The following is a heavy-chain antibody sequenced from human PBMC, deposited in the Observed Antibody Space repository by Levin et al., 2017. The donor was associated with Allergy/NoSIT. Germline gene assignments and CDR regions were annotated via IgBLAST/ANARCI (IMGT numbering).Heavy chain of an antibody. CDR2: IYSGGST. CDR3: ARDGVRGVSQYDY. CDR1: GFTVSSNY. V-gene: IGHV3-66*02. J-gene: IGHJ4*02. Sequence: GESLKISCAASGFTVSSNYMSWVRQAPGKGLEWVSVIYSGGSTYYADSVKGRFTISRDNSKNTLYLQMNSLRAEDTAVYYCARDGVRGVSQYDYWGQGTLVTVSS. D-gene: IGHD3-10*01.